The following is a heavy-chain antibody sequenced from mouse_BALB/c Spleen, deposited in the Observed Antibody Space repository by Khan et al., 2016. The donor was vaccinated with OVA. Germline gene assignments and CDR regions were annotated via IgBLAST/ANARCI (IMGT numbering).Heavy chain of an antibody. CDR3: ARITE. J-gene: IGHJ2*01. CDR2: IYPANGNT. V-gene: IGHV14-3*02. Sequence: VQLQQSGAELAKPGASVKLSCTASGFNIKDTYMHWVKQRPEQGLEWIGRIYPANGNTKYDPKFQGKATITADKSSNTAYMQLSSLTSEDTAVYYCARITEWGQGTTVTVAA. CDR1: GFNIKDTY. D-gene: IGHD1-1*01.